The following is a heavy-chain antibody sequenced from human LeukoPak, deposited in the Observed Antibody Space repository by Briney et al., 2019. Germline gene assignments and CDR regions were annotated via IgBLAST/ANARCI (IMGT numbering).Heavy chain of an antibody. V-gene: IGHV1-69*04. Sequence: SVKVSCKASGGTFSSYAISRVRQAPGQGLEWMGRIIPIFGIANYAQKFQGRVTITAGKSTSTAYMELSSLRSEDTAVYYCARSGYYDSSGYPFDYWGQGTLVTVSS. CDR3: ARSGYYDSSGYPFDY. CDR1: GGTFSSYA. CDR2: IIPIFGIA. D-gene: IGHD3-22*01. J-gene: IGHJ4*02.